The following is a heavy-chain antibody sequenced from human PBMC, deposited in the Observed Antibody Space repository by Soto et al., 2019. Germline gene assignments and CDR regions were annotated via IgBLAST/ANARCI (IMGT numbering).Heavy chain of an antibody. CDR1: GYTFTSHD. V-gene: IGHV1-3*01. J-gene: IGHJ3*02. CDR3: AVPGSPPHEDFDI. CDR2: INVGNGIA. Sequence: QVQLMQSGAEVKKPGASVKLSCKASGYTFTSHDIHWVRQAPGQRPERMGWINVGNGIAKYSQRFQGRVTITRDTSASTASMDLSSLTSDATAVYYCAVPGSPPHEDFDIWGQGTVVTVSS.